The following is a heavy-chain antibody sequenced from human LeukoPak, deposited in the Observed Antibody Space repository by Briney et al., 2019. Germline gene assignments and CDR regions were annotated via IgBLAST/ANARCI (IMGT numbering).Heavy chain of an antibody. CDR1: GYSFITYW. D-gene: IGHD1-26*01. CDR2: IYPGDSET. Sequence: PGESLKISCKGSGYSFITYWIGWVRQMPGKGLEWMGIIYPGDSETTYSPSFQGQVIISADKSISTAYLQWTSLKASDTAMYYCARRVPRGGSYSSHSDYWGQGTLVTVSS. V-gene: IGHV5-51*01. CDR3: ARRVPRGGSYSSHSDY. J-gene: IGHJ4*02.